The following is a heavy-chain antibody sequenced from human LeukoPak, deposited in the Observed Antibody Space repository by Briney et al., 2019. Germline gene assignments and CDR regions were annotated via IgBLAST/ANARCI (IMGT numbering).Heavy chain of an antibody. V-gene: IGHV3-30*02. D-gene: IGHD3-10*01. Sequence: PGGSLRLSCAASGFTFSSYGMHWVRQAPGQWLEWVAFIRYDGSNKYYADSVKGRFTISRDNSKNTLYLHISSLRSEDPAGYYCAKPSLWRVHDAFDIWGQGTMVTVSS. J-gene: IGHJ3*02. CDR1: GFTFSSYG. CDR2: IRYDGSNK. CDR3: AKPSLWRVHDAFDI.